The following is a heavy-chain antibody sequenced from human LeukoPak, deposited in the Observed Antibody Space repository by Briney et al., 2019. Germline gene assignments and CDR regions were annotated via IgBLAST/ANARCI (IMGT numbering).Heavy chain of an antibody. CDR2: IKQDGSEK. D-gene: IGHD2-15*01. CDR1: GFTFSNYW. Sequence: GGSLRLSCAASGFTFSNYWMAWVRQAPAKGLEWVANIKQDGSEKYYVDSVKGRFTISRDNAKNPLFLEMNSLRAEDTAVYYCARDPRSAGRYNWFDPWGQGTLVTVSS. V-gene: IGHV3-7*03. J-gene: IGHJ5*02. CDR3: ARDPRSAGRYNWFDP.